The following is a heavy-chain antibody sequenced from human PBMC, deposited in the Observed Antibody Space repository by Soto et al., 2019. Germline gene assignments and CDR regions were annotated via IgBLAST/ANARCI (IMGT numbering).Heavy chain of an antibody. D-gene: IGHD6-13*01. CDR2: IYYSGST. Sequence: SETLSLTCTVSGGYISSSSYYWGWIRQPPGKGLEWIGSIYYSGSTYYNPSLKSRVTISVDTSKNQFSLKLSSVTAADTAVYYCARAAAGLYYWYFDLWGRGTLVTVSS. CDR1: GGYISSSSYY. J-gene: IGHJ2*01. V-gene: IGHV4-39*07. CDR3: ARAAAGLYYWYFDL.